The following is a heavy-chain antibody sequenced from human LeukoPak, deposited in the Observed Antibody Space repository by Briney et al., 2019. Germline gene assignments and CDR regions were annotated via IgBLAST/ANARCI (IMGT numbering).Heavy chain of an antibody. CDR2: INHSGST. V-gene: IGHV4-34*01. D-gene: IGHD3-10*01. J-gene: IGHJ6*03. CDR3: ARDHWFGESYYMDV. Sequence: SETLSLTCAVYGVSFSGYYWSWIRQPPGKGLEWIGEINHSGSTNYHPSLKSRVTISVDTSKNQFSLKLSSVTAADTAVYYCARDHWFGESYYMDVWNKGTTVTISS. CDR1: GVSFSGYY.